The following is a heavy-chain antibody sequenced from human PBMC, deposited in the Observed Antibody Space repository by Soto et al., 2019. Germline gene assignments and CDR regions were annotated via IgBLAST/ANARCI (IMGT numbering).Heavy chain of an antibody. Sequence: QVQLVQSGAEVKKPGASVKVSCKASGYSFITSYHMHWVRQAPGQGLEWMGIINPTGSMTRYSQKCQGRITMTRETSTATDYMELSNLTSEDTAVYFCARDTGYDHDAFDIWGQGTRVTVSS. D-gene: IGHD5-12*01. CDR1: GYSFITSYH. CDR3: ARDTGYDHDAFDI. CDR2: INPTGSMT. V-gene: IGHV1-46*01. J-gene: IGHJ3*02.